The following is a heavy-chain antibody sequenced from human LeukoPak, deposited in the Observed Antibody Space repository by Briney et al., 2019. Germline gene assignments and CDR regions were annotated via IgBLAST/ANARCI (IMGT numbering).Heavy chain of an antibody. V-gene: IGHV1-2*02. CDR3: ARDKDYGDYLPSGY. Sequence: ASVKVSCKASGYTFTGYYMHWVRQAPGQGLEWMGWINPNSGGTNYAQKFQGRVTMTRDTSISTAYMELSRLRSDDTAVYYCARDKDYGDYLPSGYWGQGTLVIVSS. D-gene: IGHD4-17*01. J-gene: IGHJ4*02. CDR2: INPNSGGT. CDR1: GYTFTGYY.